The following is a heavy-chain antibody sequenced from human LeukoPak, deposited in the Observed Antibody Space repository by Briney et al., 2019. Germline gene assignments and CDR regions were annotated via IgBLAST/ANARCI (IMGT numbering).Heavy chain of an antibody. J-gene: IGHJ4*02. D-gene: IGHD6-13*01. CDR1: GFTFGTYA. CDR3: EKGGSWSHFDY. Sequence: PGGSLRLSCAASGFTFGTYAMSWVRQAPGKGLEWVSSLSASGGRTYYADSVKGRFTISRDNSHNTLYLQLNSLRAEDTAVYFCEKGGSWSHFDYWGQGTLVTVSS. V-gene: IGHV3-23*01. CDR2: LSASGGRT.